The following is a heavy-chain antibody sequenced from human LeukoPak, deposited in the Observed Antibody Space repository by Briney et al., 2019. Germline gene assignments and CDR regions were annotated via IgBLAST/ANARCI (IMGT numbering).Heavy chain of an antibody. J-gene: IGHJ6*03. CDR2: ISWDGGST. V-gene: IGHV3-43*02. CDR1: GFTLSTYE. Sequence: PGGSLRLSCAASGFTLSTYEMNWVRQAPGKGLEWVSLISWDGGSTYYADSVKGRFTISRDNSKNSLYLQMNSLRTEDTALYYCAKGLSYVDYYMDVWGKGTTVTVSS. D-gene: IGHD1-26*01. CDR3: AKGLSYVDYYMDV.